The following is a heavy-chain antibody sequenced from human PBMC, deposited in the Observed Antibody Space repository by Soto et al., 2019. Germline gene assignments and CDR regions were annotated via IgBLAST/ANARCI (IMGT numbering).Heavy chain of an antibody. CDR1: GDSVSSDSTA. V-gene: IGHV6-1*01. CDR2: TYYKSKWFY. Sequence: PSQTLSLTCDISGDSVSSDSTAWNWIRQSPSRGLEWLGRTYYKSKWFYNYAVSVRSRIAIKSDTSKNQFSLQLNSVTPEDTAVYFCARGDKWLIYWGQGTLVTVSS. CDR3: ARGDKWLIY. D-gene: IGHD6-19*01. J-gene: IGHJ4*02.